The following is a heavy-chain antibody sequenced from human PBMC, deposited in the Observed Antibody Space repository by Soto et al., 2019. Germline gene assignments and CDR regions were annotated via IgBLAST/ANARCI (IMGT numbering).Heavy chain of an antibody. V-gene: IGHV3-23*01. CDR2: ISGSGGTT. CDR3: AKVRSTTIFDVVSLFDY. J-gene: IGHJ4*02. D-gene: IGHD3-3*01. Sequence: GGSLRLARAACGVTCSSYAMNWVRQAPGKGLECVSTISGSGGTTYYADSVKGRFTISRDNSKNTLYLQMNSLRAEDTAVYYCAKVRSTTIFDVVSLFDYWGQRTLVTVSS. CDR1: GVTCSSYA.